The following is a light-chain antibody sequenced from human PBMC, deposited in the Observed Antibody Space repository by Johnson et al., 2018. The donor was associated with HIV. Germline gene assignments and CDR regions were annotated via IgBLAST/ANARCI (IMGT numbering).Light chain of an antibody. V-gene: IGLV1-51*02. Sequence: QFVLTQPPSVSAAPGQMVSISCSGSSSNIGKNYVSWYQQFPGTAPKLLIHENKKRPSGIPDRFSGSKSGTSATLGITGLQTGDEADYYCGTWDSSLTSYVFGAGTKVTVL. CDR1: SSNIGKNY. CDR2: ENK. CDR3: GTWDSSLTSYV. J-gene: IGLJ1*01.